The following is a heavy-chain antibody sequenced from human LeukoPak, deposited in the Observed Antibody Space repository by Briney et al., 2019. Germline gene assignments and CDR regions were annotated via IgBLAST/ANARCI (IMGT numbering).Heavy chain of an antibody. CDR3: ARTRSADMIAESWFDP. CDR1: GYSFTNFY. D-gene: IGHD3-22*01. Sequence: GASVKASCKASGYSFTNFYMHWVRQAPGQGLEWMGIINPSGGSTSYAQKFQGRVTMTRDTSTSTVYMELSSLRSEDTAVYYCARTRSADMIAESWFDPWGQGTLVTVSS. J-gene: IGHJ5*02. V-gene: IGHV1-46*01. CDR2: INPSGGST.